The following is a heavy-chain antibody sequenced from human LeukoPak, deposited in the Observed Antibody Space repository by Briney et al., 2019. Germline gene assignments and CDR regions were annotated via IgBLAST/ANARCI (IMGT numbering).Heavy chain of an antibody. CDR2: IYPGDSDT. CDR1: GYSFTSYW. V-gene: IGHV5-51*01. CDR3: ARRKEDGSGRFGAFDI. D-gene: IGHD3-10*01. J-gene: IGHJ3*02. Sequence: GESLKISCKGSGYSFTSYWIGWVRQMPGKGLEWMGIIYPGDSDTRYSPSFQGQVTISADKSISTAYLQWSSLKASDTAMYYCARRKEDGSGRFGAFDIWGQGTMVTVSS.